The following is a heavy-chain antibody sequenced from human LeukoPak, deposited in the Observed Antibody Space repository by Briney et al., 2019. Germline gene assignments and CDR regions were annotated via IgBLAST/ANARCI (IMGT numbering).Heavy chain of an antibody. CDR3: ARDLKSYDFWSGYYFRYYYYGMDV. D-gene: IGHD3-3*01. CDR1: GYTFTSSG. CDR2: ISGYNGNT. Sequence: ASVNVSCKASGYTFTSSGISWVRQAPGQGLEWMGWISGYNGNTNYAQKVQGRVTITTDTSTSTAYMEQRSLRSDDTAVYYCARDLKSYDFWSGYYFRYYYYGMDVWGQGTTVTVSS. J-gene: IGHJ6*02. V-gene: IGHV1-18*01.